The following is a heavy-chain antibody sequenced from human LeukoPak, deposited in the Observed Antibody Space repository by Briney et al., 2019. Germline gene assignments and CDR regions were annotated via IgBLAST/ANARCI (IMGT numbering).Heavy chain of an antibody. V-gene: IGHV3-11*01. CDR3: ARTRGDWFLDS. D-gene: IGHD3-9*01. CDR1: GFTFSDYY. Sequence: GGSLRLSCAASGFTFSDYYMSWIRQAPGKGLEWVSYIRSSDTTISYADSVKGRFTISGDNADNSLFLQMNDLRADDTAVYYYARTRGDWFLDSWGQGTLVTVSS. CDR2: IRSSDTTI. J-gene: IGHJ4*02.